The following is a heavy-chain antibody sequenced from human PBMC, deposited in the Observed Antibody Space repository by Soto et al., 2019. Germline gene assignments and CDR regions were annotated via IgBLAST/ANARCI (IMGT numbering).Heavy chain of an antibody. CDR1: GFTVSSNY. CDR3: PRHGGRYYIDY. V-gene: IGHV3-53*01. J-gene: IGHJ4*02. D-gene: IGHD3-16*01. CDR2: INSGGST. Sequence: EVQLLESGGGLIQPGGSLRLSCEASGFTVSSNYMSWVRQAPGKGLEWVSVINSGGSTYYADSVKGRFSISRDNSKNTLYFQRKCLKANVTAVYYWPRHGGRYYIDYWCQGIFVTVSS.